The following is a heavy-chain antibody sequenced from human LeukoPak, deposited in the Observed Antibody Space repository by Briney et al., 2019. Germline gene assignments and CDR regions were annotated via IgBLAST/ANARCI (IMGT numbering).Heavy chain of an antibody. CDR2: TYYRSKWYN. Sequence: SQTLSLTCAISGYSVSSNSAAWNWIRQSPSRGLEWLGRTYYRSKWYNDYAVSVKSRITINPDTSKNQFSLQLNSVTPEDTAVYYCARSEPGYSSSWETYAFDIWGQGTMVTVSS. V-gene: IGHV6-1*01. D-gene: IGHD6-13*01. CDR1: GYSVSSNSAA. CDR3: ARSEPGYSSSWETYAFDI. J-gene: IGHJ3*02.